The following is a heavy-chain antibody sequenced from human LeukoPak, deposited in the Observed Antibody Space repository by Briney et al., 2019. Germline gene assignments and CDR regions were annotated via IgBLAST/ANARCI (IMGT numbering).Heavy chain of an antibody. V-gene: IGHV3-23*01. J-gene: IGHJ5*02. CDR1: GFTFSNYA. CDR2: VRGSGVYT. CDR3: AKRGTTVTTQWFDP. D-gene: IGHD1-1*01. Sequence: GGSLRLSCGASGFTFSNYAMTWVRQAPGKGLEWVSSVRGSGVYTYYADSVKGRFTISRDNSKNTVYLQLNSLRAEDTAVYYCAKRGTTVTTQWFDPWGQGTLVTVSS.